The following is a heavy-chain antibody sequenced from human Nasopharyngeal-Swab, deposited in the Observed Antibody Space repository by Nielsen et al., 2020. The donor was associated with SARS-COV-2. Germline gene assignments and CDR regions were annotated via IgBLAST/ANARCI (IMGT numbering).Heavy chain of an antibody. Sequence: GESLKISCAASGFTFSNFAMTWVRQPPGKGPEWVAIIYSDGSGTFYADSVEGRFAISRDNSKNTVHLEMNSLRAEDTAVYYCAKHEINYYTLGVWGQGTTVTVPS. D-gene: IGHD3-22*01. CDR1: GFTFSNFA. V-gene: IGHV3-23*03. CDR2: IYSDGSGT. CDR3: AKHEINYYTLGV. J-gene: IGHJ6*02.